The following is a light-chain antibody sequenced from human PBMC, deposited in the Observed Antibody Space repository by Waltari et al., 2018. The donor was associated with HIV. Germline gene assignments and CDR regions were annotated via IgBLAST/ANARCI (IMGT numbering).Light chain of an antibody. J-gene: IGKJ3*01. Sequence: EVVLTQSPDILSLSPGDRATLSCRANQSIGNSHLAWYQQRPGKSPRLLIYGASTRAKGVPERFSGSGSGTAFSLAISRLELEDFAVYYCQQYASSPLTFGQGARVDF. V-gene: IGKV3-20*01. CDR3: QQYASSPLT. CDR1: QSIGNSH. CDR2: GAS.